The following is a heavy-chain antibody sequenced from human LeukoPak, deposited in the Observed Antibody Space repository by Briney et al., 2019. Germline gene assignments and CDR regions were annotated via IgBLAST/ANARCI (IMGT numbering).Heavy chain of an antibody. D-gene: IGHD6-13*01. V-gene: IGHV3-23*01. J-gene: IGHJ4*02. CDR3: AKTRPLDSSSWSHGDY. CDR1: GFSFSDHW. CDR2: ISGSGDST. Sequence: GGSLRLSCAASGFSFSDHWLDWVRQAPGKGLEWVSAISGSGDSTYYGDSVKGRFTISRDNSKNTLYLQMNSLRAEDTAVYYCAKTRPLDSSSWSHGDYWGQGTLVTVSS.